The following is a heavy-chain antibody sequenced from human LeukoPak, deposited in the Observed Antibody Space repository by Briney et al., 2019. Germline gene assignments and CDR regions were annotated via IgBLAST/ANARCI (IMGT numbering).Heavy chain of an antibody. CDR3: AKGFSVVAATPVFDY. CDR2: ISGSGDGT. Sequence: GGSLRLSCAASGFTFSSYAMSWVRQAPGKGLEWVSTISGSGDGTYYVGSVKGRFTISRDNSKNTLYLQMNSLRAEDTAIYYCAKGFSVVAATPVFDYWGQGTLVTVSS. CDR1: GFTFSSYA. V-gene: IGHV3-23*01. D-gene: IGHD2-15*01. J-gene: IGHJ4*02.